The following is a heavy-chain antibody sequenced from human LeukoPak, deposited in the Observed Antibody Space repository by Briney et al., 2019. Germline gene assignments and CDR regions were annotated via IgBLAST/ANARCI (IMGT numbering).Heavy chain of an antibody. V-gene: IGHV3-30*02. CDR1: GFTFSRYG. Sequence: GGSLRLSCAASGFTFSRYGMHWLRQAPGKALEWVTFIRYDGSDKYYADSVKGRFTISRDNSKNTVLLQMNSLRPEDTAVYYCTTLPLYYDILTRPLVDSSGQGSLVTVSS. CDR2: IRYDGSDK. J-gene: IGHJ4*02. CDR3: TTLPLYYDILTRPLVDS. D-gene: IGHD3-9*01.